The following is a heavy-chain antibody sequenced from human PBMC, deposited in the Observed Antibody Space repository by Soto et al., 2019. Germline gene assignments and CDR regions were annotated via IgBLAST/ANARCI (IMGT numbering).Heavy chain of an antibody. Sequence: QVQLVQSGAEEKKPGASVKVSCKAXGYTFTSYAMHWVRQAPGQRLEWMGWINAGNGNTKYSQKFQGRVTITRDTSASTAYMELSSLRSEDTAVYYCAREWLELAGVGFDYWGQGTLVTVSS. CDR1: GYTFTSYA. CDR3: AREWLELAGVGFDY. CDR2: INAGNGNT. J-gene: IGHJ4*02. V-gene: IGHV1-3*05. D-gene: IGHD1-7*01.